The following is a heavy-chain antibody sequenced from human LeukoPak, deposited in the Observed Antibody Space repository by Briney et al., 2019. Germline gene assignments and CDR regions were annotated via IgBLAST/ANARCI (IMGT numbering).Heavy chain of an antibody. J-gene: IGHJ4*02. CDR1: GFTFSNYA. Sequence: PGGSLRLSCAASGFTFSNYAMNWVRQAPGKGREWVSSIFPSGGEIHYADSVRGRVTISRDNSKNTLYLQMNSLRAEDTAVYYCATSGGYGDYVLPDSGFDYWGQGTLVTVSS. D-gene: IGHD4-17*01. CDR2: IFPSGGEI. CDR3: ATSGGYGDYVLPDSGFDY. V-gene: IGHV3-23*01.